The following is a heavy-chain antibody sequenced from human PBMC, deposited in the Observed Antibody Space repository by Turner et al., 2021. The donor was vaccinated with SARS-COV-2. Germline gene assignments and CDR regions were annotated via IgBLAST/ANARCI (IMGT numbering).Heavy chain of an antibody. CDR3: AKSIPSTGFVFDY. CDR2: VSGTGSRT. D-gene: IGHD3-9*01. V-gene: IGHV3-23*01. Sequence: EVQVLESGVRLVQPGGSLRPSAAASGFTYSDDDMSWVRQAPGKRLQLVSTVSGTGSRTYYADSVKGRFSISRDNSKNTLYLQLISLRADDTAVYYCAKSIPSTGFVFDYWGPGTLVTVSS. J-gene: IGHJ4*02. CDR1: GFTYSDDD.